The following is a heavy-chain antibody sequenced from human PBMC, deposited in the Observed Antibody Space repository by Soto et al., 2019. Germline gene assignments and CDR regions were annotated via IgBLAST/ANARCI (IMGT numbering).Heavy chain of an antibody. J-gene: IGHJ5*01. Sequence: SETLSLTCSVSGDSISSVDYFWAWIRQPPGQALEYIGYIYKSATTYYNPSFESRVAISLDTSKSQFSLNVTSVTAADTAVYFCARGRYCLPGRSFPNWFDSWGQGTLVTVSS. CDR1: GDSISSVDYF. CDR3: ARGRYCLPGRSFPNWFDS. V-gene: IGHV4-30-4*01. CDR2: IYKSATT. D-gene: IGHD2-15*01.